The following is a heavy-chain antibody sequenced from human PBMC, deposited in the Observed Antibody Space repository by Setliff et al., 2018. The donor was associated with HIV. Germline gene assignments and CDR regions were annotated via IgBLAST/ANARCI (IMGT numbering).Heavy chain of an antibody. J-gene: IGHJ4*02. CDR1: GGSISSSSYF. CDR2: LYYGGNT. V-gene: IGHV4-39*01. Sequence: PSETLSLTCTVSGGSISSSSYFWGWVRQPPGKGLEWIGILYYGGNTFYNPSLKSRVTISVDTSKNQLSLDLSSVTAADTAVYYCATAPGIPYFDYWGQGALVTVSS. CDR3: ATAPGIPYFDY. D-gene: IGHD6-13*01.